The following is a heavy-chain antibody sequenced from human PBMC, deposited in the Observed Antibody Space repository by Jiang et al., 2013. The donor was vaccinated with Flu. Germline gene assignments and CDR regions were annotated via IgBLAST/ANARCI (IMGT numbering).Heavy chain of an antibody. V-gene: IGHV4-59*01. D-gene: IGHD4-23*01. CDR2: IYYSGST. Sequence: KPSETLSLTCTVPGGSISSYYWSWIRQPPGKGLEWIGYIYYSGSTNSNPPSKSRVTTSVDTSKNQFSLKLTSVTAADTAVYYCATRHLNSVYFHYSGPGEPVVTVS. CDR3: ATRHLNSVYFHY. CDR1: GGSISSYY. J-gene: IGHJ4*02.